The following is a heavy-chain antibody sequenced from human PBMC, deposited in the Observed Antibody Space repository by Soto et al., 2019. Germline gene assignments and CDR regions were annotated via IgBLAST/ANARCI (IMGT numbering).Heavy chain of an antibody. J-gene: IGHJ4*02. V-gene: IGHV3-23*01. CDR3: ANDSRAYTSEPGYFNY. CDR2: ISGSGGST. CDR1: GFTFATYA. D-gene: IGHD6-19*01. Sequence: QLLESGGGLVQPGGSLRLSCAASGFTFATYAMSWVRQAPGKGLDWVSAISGSGGSTYYADSVKGRFTISRDNSKNTLYLQMNSLRAEDTALYYCANDSRAYTSEPGYFNYWGQGTLVTVSS.